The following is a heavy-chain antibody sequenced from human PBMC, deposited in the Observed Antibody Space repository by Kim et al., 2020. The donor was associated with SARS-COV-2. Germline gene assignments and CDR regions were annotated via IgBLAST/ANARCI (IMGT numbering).Heavy chain of an antibody. CDR3: ATGALEMATIGDYYYYGMDV. CDR1: GYTLTELS. Sequence: ASVKVSCKVSGYTLTELSMHWVRQAPGKGLEWMGGFDPEDGETIYAQKFQGRVTMTEDTSTDTAYMELSSLRSEDTAVYYCATGALEMATIGDYYYYGMDVWGQGTTVTVSS. V-gene: IGHV1-24*01. J-gene: IGHJ6*02. D-gene: IGHD5-12*01. CDR2: FDPEDGET.